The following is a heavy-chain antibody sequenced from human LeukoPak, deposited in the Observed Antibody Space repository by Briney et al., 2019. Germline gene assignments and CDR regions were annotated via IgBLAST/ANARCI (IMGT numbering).Heavy chain of an antibody. CDR3: ARDSGNSNYEHIAFDI. Sequence: ASVKVSCKASGYTFTSYYMHWVRQAPGQGREWMGIIKPSGASTSYAQKFQGRVTMTTDTSTSTAYMELRSLRSDDTAVYYCARDSGNSNYEHIAFDIWGQGTMVTVSS. D-gene: IGHD1-7*01. CDR1: GYTFTSYY. J-gene: IGHJ3*02. CDR2: IKPSGAST. V-gene: IGHV1-46*01.